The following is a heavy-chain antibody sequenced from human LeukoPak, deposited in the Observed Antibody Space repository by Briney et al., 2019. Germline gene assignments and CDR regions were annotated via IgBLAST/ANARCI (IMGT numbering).Heavy chain of an antibody. D-gene: IGHD1-7*01. CDR1: GGSFSGHY. V-gene: IGHV4-31*11. CDR2: IYYSGST. Sequence: PSETLSLTCAVYGGSFSGHYWSWIRQHPGKGLEWIGYIYYSGSTYYNPSLKSRVTISVDTSKNQFSLKLSSVTAADTAVYYCARDRGDNWNWLDYWGQGTLVTVSS. J-gene: IGHJ4*02. CDR3: ARDRGDNWNWLDY.